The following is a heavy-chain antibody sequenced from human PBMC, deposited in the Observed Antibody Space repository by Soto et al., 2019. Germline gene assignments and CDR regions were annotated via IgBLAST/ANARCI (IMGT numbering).Heavy chain of an antibody. V-gene: IGHV3-30-3*01. Sequence: GGSLRLSCAASGFTFSSYAMHWVRQAPGKGLEWVAVISYDGSNKYYADSVKGRFTISRDNSKNTLYLQMNSLRAEDTAVYYCARGALEYDYIWGSYRSYDAFDIWGQGTMVTVSS. J-gene: IGHJ3*02. CDR3: ARGALEYDYIWGSYRSYDAFDI. D-gene: IGHD3-16*02. CDR2: ISYDGSNK. CDR1: GFTFSSYA.